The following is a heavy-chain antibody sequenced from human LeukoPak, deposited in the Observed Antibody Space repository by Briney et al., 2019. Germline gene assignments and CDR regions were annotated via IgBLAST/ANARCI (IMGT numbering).Heavy chain of an antibody. J-gene: IGHJ3*02. D-gene: IGHD3-10*01. V-gene: IGHV3-23*01. CDR2: FGGRGGST. Sequence: PGGSLRLSCAASGFTFSDYGMSWVRQAPGKGLEWVSTFGGRGGSTYYADSVKGRITISRDNSKNTLYVQMNSLRAEDTAVYYCVKEVGGSYYGDAFDIWGQGTMVTVSS. CDR3: VKEVGGSYYGDAFDI. CDR1: GFTFSDYG.